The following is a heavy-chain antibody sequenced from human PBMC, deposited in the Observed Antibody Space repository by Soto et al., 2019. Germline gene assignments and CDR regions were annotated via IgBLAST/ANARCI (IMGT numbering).Heavy chain of an antibody. CDR1: GFTFNNYA. V-gene: IGHV3-30-3*01. CDR2: ISYDGSNK. Sequence: QVQLVESGGGVVQPGRSLRLACAASGFTFNNYAMHWVRQAPGKGLEWVAFISYDGSNKYYADSVKGRFTISRDYSKKTLYLQMNSMTPEDTAVYYFARGQPLGYSDSPGGYYFDYWGQGTLVAVSS. CDR3: ARGQPLGYSDSPGGYYFDY. D-gene: IGHD5-18*01. J-gene: IGHJ4*02.